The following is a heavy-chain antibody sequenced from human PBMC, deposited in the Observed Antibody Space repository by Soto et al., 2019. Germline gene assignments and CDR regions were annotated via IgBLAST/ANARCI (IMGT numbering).Heavy chain of an antibody. V-gene: IGHV3-20*03. Sequence: GGSLRLSFGPSGFTFDDYVMSGVRQAPGKGLEWVSGINWNGGSTGYADSVKGRFTISRDNAKNSLYLQMNSLRAEDTALYYCARDLSSRWHDAFDIWGQGTMLTV. J-gene: IGHJ3*02. CDR1: GFTFDDYV. CDR2: INWNGGST. D-gene: IGHD6-13*01. CDR3: ARDLSSRWHDAFDI.